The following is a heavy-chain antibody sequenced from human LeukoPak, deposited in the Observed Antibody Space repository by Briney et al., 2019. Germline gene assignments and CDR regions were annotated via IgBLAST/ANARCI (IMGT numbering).Heavy chain of an antibody. CDR3: ARISTVPKYFDY. CDR1: GGSISSGGYS. CDR2: IYHSGST. D-gene: IGHD4-17*01. V-gene: IGHV4-30-2*01. J-gene: IGHJ4*02. Sequence: PSQTLSLTCAVSGGSISSGGYSWSWIRQPPGKGLEWIGYIYHSGSTYYNPSLKSRVTISVDKSKNQFSLKVRSVTAADTGVYYCARISTVPKYFDYWGQGTLVTVSS.